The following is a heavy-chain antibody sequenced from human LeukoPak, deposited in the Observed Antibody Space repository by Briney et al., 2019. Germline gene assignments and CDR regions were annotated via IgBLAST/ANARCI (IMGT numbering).Heavy chain of an antibody. Sequence: ASVKVSCKASGYTFTGYYMHWVRQAPGQGLEWMGWINPNSGGTNYAQKFQGWVTMTRDTSISTAYMELSRLRSDDTAVYYCARDRWRGYGYGFFPYWGQGTLVTVSS. CDR3: ARDRWRGYGYGFFPY. D-gene: IGHD5-18*01. CDR2: INPNSGGT. V-gene: IGHV1-2*04. J-gene: IGHJ4*02. CDR1: GYTFTGYY.